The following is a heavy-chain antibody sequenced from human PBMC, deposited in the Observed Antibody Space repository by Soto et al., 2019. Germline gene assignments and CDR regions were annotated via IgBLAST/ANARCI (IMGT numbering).Heavy chain of an antibody. V-gene: IGHV4-34*01. CDR1: GGSFSGYY. CDR2: INHSGST. J-gene: IGHJ3*02. Sequence: NPSETLSLTCAVYGGSFSGYYWSWIRQPPGKGLEWIGEINHSGSTNYNPSLKSRVTISVDTSKNQFSLKLSSVTAADTAVYYCARGNYGSGSYYKIPPHDAFDIWGQGTMVTVSS. D-gene: IGHD3-10*01. CDR3: ARGNYGSGSYYKIPPHDAFDI.